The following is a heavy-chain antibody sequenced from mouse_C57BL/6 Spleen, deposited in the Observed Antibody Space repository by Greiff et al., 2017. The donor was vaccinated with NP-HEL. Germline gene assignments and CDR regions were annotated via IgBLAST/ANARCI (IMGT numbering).Heavy chain of an antibody. Sequence: QVQLQQPGAELVKPGASVKVSCKASGYTFTSYWMHWVEQRPGQGLEWIGRIHPSDSDTNYNQKFKGKATLTVDKSSSTAYMQLSSLTSEDSAVYYCAIYGAYDYDVGYFDYWGQGTTLTVSS. CDR3: AIYGAYDYDVGYFDY. CDR2: IHPSDSDT. CDR1: GYTFTSYW. J-gene: IGHJ2*01. D-gene: IGHD2-4*01. V-gene: IGHV1-74*01.